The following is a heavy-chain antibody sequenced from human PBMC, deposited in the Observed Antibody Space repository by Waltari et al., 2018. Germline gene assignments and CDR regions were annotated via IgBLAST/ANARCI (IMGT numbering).Heavy chain of an antibody. J-gene: IGHJ3*02. CDR2: ISSSSSYK. CDR1: GFPFSASG. Sequence: EVQLVESGGGLVKPGGPLRLSCAASGFPFSASGINWVRLAPGKGLEWVSLISSSSSYKYYADSVKGRFTISRDNAKNSLYLQMNSLRAEDTAVYYCARSLVYDTSGDEAFDIWGQGTMVTVSS. V-gene: IGHV3-21*02. CDR3: ARSLVYDTSGDEAFDI. D-gene: IGHD3-22*01.